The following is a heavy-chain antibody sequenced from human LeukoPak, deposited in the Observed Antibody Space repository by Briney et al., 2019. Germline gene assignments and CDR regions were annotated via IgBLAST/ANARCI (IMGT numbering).Heavy chain of an antibody. CDR1: GGSISSYY. CDR2: IYYSGST. V-gene: IGHV4-59*08. J-gene: IGHJ5*02. CDR3: ARVVVASSGLDP. Sequence: PSETLSLTCTVSGGSISSYYWSRIRQPPGKGLEWIGYIYYSGSTNYNPSPKSRVTISVDTSKNQFSLKLSSVTAADTAVYYCARVVVASSGLDPWGQGTLVTVSS. D-gene: IGHD2-15*01.